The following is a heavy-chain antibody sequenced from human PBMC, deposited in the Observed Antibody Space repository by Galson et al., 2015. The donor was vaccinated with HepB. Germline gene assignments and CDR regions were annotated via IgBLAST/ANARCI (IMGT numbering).Heavy chain of an antibody. D-gene: IGHD4-11*01. CDR2: ISSSSSYI. CDR3: ARDGVDDYSNFLPIDY. V-gene: IGHV3-21*01. J-gene: IGHJ4*02. Sequence: SLRLSCAASGFTFSSYSMNWVRQAPGKGLEWVSSISSSSSYIYYADSVKGRFTISRDNAKNSLYLQMNSLRAEDTAVYYCARDGVDDYSNFLPIDYWGQGTLVTVSS. CDR1: GFTFSSYS.